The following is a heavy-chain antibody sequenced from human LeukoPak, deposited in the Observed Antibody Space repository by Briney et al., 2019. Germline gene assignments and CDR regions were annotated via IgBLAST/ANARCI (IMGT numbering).Heavy chain of an antibody. V-gene: IGHV3-30*02. CDR2: IRYDGSNK. CDR3: AKDHYYDSSGSLDY. J-gene: IGHJ4*02. D-gene: IGHD3-22*01. CDR1: GFTFSSYG. Sequence: GGSLRPSCAASGFTFSSYGMHWVRQAPGKGLEWVAFIRYDGSNKYYADSVKGRFTISRDNSKNTLYLQMNSLRAEDTAVYYCAKDHYYDSSGSLDYWGQGTLVTVSS.